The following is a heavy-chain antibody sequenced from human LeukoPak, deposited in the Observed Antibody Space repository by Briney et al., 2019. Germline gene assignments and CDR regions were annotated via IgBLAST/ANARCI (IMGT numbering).Heavy chain of an antibody. D-gene: IGHD2-15*01. V-gene: IGHV1-69*05. Sequence: GASVKVSCKASGGTFSSYAIGWVRQAPGQGLEWMGGIIPIFGTANYAQKFQGRVTSPTDESTSTAYMELSSLRSEDTAVYCCAREGRYCSGGSCYESYFDYWGQGTLVTVSS. CDR1: GGTFSSYA. CDR2: IIPIFGTA. CDR3: AREGRYCSGGSCYESYFDY. J-gene: IGHJ4*02.